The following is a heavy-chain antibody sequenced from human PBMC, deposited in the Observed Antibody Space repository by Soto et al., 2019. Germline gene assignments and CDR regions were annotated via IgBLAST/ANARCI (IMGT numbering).Heavy chain of an antibody. CDR3: ARGHHSGAWYGTFGY. V-gene: IGHV3-11*01. Sequence: GGSLRVSCAASGFIFSDYYMSWIRQAPGKGLEWVSYISSSGSTIYYADSVKGRFTISRDNAKNSLYLQMNSLKAEDTAVYHCARGHHSGAWYGTFGYWGQGTQVTVSS. CDR2: ISSSGSTI. CDR1: GFIFSDYY. J-gene: IGHJ4*02. D-gene: IGHD6-19*01.